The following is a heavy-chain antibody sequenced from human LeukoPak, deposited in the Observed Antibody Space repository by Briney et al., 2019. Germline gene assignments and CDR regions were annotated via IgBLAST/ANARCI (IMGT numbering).Heavy chain of an antibody. CDR2: IIPIFGTA. V-gene: IGHV1-69*13. J-gene: IGHJ4*02. Sequence: GASVKVSCKASGGTFSSYAISWVRQAPGQGLEWMGGIIPIFGTANYAQKFQGRVTITADESTSTAYMELSSLRSEDTAVYYCASLTMVREHYFDYWGQGTLVTVSS. CDR3: ASLTMVREHYFDY. CDR1: GGTFSSYA. D-gene: IGHD3-10*01.